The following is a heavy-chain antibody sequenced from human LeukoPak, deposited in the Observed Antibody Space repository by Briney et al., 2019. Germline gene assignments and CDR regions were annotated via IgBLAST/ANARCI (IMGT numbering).Heavy chain of an antibody. CDR3: AREDYGVSRIPYYGMDV. CDR2: ISYDGSNK. Sequence: GGSLRLSCAASGFTFSSYAMHWVRQAPGKGLEWVAVISYDGSNKYYADSVKGRFTISRDNSKDTLYLQMNSLRAEDTAVYYCAREDYGVSRIPYYGMDVWGQGTTVTVSS. CDR1: GFTFSSYA. D-gene: IGHD4-17*01. J-gene: IGHJ6*02. V-gene: IGHV3-30-3*01.